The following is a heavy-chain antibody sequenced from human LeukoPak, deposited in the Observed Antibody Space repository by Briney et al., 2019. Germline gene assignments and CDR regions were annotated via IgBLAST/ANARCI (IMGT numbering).Heavy chain of an antibody. CDR1: GYTLTELS. Sequence: ASVKVSCKASGYTLTELSMHWVRQAPGKGLEWMGGFDPEDGETIYAQKFQGRVTMTEDTSTDTAYMELSSLRSEDTAVYYCATGVAATPVSTYYFDYWGQGTLVTVSS. CDR2: FDPEDGET. J-gene: IGHJ4*02. V-gene: IGHV1-24*01. CDR3: ATGVAATPVSTYYFDY. D-gene: IGHD2-15*01.